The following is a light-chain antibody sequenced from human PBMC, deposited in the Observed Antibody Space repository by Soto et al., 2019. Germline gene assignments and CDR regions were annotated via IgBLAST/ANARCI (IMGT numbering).Light chain of an antibody. CDR3: QQGHNWPLT. Sequence: EIVMTQSPATLSLSPGERAALSCRASQSINSELAWYQQKPGQPPRLLIYGASTRATGVPARFTGSESGSDFNLTISGLQSEDFAVYYCQQGHNWPLTFGQGTRQEI. CDR1: QSINSE. V-gene: IGKV3-15*01. J-gene: IGKJ2*01. CDR2: GAS.